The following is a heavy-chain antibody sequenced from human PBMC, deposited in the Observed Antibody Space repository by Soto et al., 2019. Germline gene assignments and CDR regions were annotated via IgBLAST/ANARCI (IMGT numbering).Heavy chain of an antibody. CDR2: INAYNGNT. J-gene: IGHJ4*02. CDR1: GYTFTSYG. Sequence: QVQLVQSGAEVKKPGASVKVSCKASGYTFTSYGISCVRQAPGQGLEWMGWINAYNGNTKYAQKFQDRVTMTTDTSSSTAYMELRSLRSDDTAVYYCARDQARGQFDYWGQGTLVTVSS. D-gene: IGHD1-26*01. CDR3: ARDQARGQFDY. V-gene: IGHV1-18*01.